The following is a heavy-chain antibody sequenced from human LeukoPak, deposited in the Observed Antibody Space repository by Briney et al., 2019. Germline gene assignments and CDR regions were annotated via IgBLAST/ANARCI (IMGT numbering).Heavy chain of an antibody. CDR1: GFTFSSYG. Sequence: GGSLRLSCAASGFTFSSYGMHWVRQAPGKGLEWVAVIWYDGSNKYYADSVKGRFTISGDNSKNTLYLQMNSLRAEDTAVYYCAKDHSGYDLIDYWGQGTLVTVSS. CDR2: IWYDGSNK. J-gene: IGHJ4*02. D-gene: IGHD5-12*01. V-gene: IGHV3-30*02. CDR3: AKDHSGYDLIDY.